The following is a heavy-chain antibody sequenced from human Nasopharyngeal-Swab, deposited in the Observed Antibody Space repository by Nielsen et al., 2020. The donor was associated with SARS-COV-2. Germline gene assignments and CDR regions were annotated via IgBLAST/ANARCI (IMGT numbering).Heavy chain of an antibody. Sequence: GESLKISCAASGFTFDDYAMSWVRQAPGKGLEWVSAISGSGGSTYYADSVKGRFTISRDNSKNTLYLQMNSLRAEDTAVYYCANSYYDSSDHMGWFDPWGQGTLVTVSS. CDR2: ISGSGGST. CDR1: GFTFDDYA. J-gene: IGHJ5*02. D-gene: IGHD3-22*01. V-gene: IGHV3-23*01. CDR3: ANSYYDSSDHMGWFDP.